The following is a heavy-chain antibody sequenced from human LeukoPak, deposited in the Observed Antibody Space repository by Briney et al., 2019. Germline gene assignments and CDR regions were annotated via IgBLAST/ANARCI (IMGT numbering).Heavy chain of an antibody. CDR1: GYTFTGYY. J-gene: IGHJ5*02. Sequence: ASVKVSCKASGYTFTGYYLHWVRQAPGQGLEWMGWINPNSGGTNYAQKFQGRVTMTRDTSISTAYMDLSRLRSDDTAVYYCARGQADYYDSSGYNNWFDPWGQGTLVTVSS. CDR2: INPNSGGT. CDR3: ARGQADYYDSSGYNNWFDP. D-gene: IGHD3-22*01. V-gene: IGHV1-2*02.